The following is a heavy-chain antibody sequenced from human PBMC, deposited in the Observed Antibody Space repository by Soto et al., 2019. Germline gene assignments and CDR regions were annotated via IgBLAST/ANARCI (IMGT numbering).Heavy chain of an antibody. CDR2: ISWNSNSI. Sequence: EVQLVESGGGLVQPGRSLRLSCAASGFTFDDYAMHWVRQAPGKGLEWVSGISWNSNSIAYADSVKGRFTISRDNAKNYLYLQMNTLRAEDTALYYCATGYASSSGLADYWGRGTLVTVSS. CDR3: ATGYASSSGLADY. CDR1: GFTFDDYA. D-gene: IGHD6-6*01. J-gene: IGHJ4*02. V-gene: IGHV3-9*01.